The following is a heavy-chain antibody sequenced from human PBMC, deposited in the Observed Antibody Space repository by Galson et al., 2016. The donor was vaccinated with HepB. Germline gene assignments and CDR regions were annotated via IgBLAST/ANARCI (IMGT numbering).Heavy chain of an antibody. J-gene: IGHJ3*02. CDR2: IPYDGGSN. CDR3: ARVIGGTLDALDT. Sequence: SLRLSCAASGFTFSRIAMHWVRQAPGKGLKWVAVIPYDGGSNYYADSVKGRFTISRDNSKNTLYLQMNSLRAEDSAVYYCARVIGGTLDALDTWGQGTMVTVSS. CDR1: GFTFSRIA. V-gene: IGHV3-30*04. D-gene: IGHD2-21*01.